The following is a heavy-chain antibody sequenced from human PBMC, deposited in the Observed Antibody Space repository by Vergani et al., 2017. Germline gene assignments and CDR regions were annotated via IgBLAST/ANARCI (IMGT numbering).Heavy chain of an antibody. CDR3: ANDVSYSTDGPHFDS. CDR1: GFSFRGHG. D-gene: IGHD4-11*01. J-gene: IGHJ4*02. V-gene: IGHV3-30*18. Sequence: QVHLVESGGGVVQPGGSLTLSCVASGFSFRGHGMHWVRQAPGKGLEGVAMISYDGDRRNYGDFAKGRFTISRDNSKPVYLQMNSLPVEATAMYFCANDVSYSTDGPHFDSRGQGTLVTVSS. CDR2: ISYDGDRR.